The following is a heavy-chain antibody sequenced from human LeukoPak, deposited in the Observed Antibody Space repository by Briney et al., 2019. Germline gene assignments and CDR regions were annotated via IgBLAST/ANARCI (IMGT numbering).Heavy chain of an antibody. J-gene: IGHJ4*02. V-gene: IGHV3-23*01. CDR2: ISGSGGTS. Sequence: GGSLRLSCAASGFTFSSYGMTWVRQAPGKGLEWVSSISGSGGTSYYADSVKGRLTFSRDNSKNTLYLQMNSLRAEDTAVYYCAKGADYFDSWGQGTLVIVSS. CDR3: AKGADYFDS. CDR1: GFTFSSYG.